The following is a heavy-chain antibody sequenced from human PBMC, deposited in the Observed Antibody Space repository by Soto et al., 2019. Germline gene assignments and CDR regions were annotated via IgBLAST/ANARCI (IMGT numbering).Heavy chain of an antibody. D-gene: IGHD5-12*01. V-gene: IGHV4-30-4*01. CDR3: AREKGYISGPKNFDS. J-gene: IGHJ4*02. CDR2: IYDSGSS. CDR1: GGSVSSGDYF. Sequence: SETLSLTCTVSGGSVSSGDYFWSWIRQPPGKGLEWIGYIYDSGSSYYNPSLKSRVTMSVDTSKNQFSLKLRSVTAADAAMYYCAREKGYISGPKNFDSWGQGTLVTVSS.